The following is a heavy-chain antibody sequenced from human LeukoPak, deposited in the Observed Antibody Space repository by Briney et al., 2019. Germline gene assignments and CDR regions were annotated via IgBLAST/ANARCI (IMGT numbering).Heavy chain of an antibody. CDR1: GYTFTGYY. CDR2: INPNSGGT. D-gene: IGHD2-2*03. CDR3: ARGGYSNAGWFDP. J-gene: IGHJ5*02. V-gene: IGHV1-2*02. Sequence: EASVKVSCKASGYTFTGYYMHWVRQAPGQGPEWMGWINPNSGGTNYAQKFQGRVTMTRDTSTSTAYMELSRLRSDDTAVYYCARGGYSNAGWFDPWGQGTLVTVSS.